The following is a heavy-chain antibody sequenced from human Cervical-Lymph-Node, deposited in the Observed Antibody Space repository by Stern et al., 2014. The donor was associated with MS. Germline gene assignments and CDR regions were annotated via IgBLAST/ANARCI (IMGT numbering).Heavy chain of an antibody. CDR1: GGSFSKYA. CDR3: ATSLDADYIGYFDS. D-gene: IGHD4-11*01. Sequence: EVQLVESGAEVKKPGESLKISCRNSGGSFSKYAIAWVRQMPGKGLEWMGMFYPSDSDIRYSPSFQGQVTISADQYISTAYLQWSSLKASDTAIYYCATSLDADYIGYFDSWGQGTLVTVSS. V-gene: IGHV5-51*03. CDR2: FYPSDSDI. J-gene: IGHJ4*02.